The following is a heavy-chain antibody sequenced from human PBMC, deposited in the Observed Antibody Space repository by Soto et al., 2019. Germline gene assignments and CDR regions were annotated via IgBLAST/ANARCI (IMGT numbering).Heavy chain of an antibody. J-gene: IGHJ4*02. CDR3: ARSEFNWNQLDH. Sequence: VQLVQSGAEVKTPGSSMKVSCLASGGAFSSYAISWVRQAPGQGLEWMGGIIPILGTANYAQKFQDRVTITADESTTTAYMELSSLRSEDTAVYYCARSEFNWNQLDHWGQGTLVTVSS. V-gene: IGHV1-69*01. D-gene: IGHD1-1*01. CDR1: GGAFSSYA. CDR2: IIPILGTA.